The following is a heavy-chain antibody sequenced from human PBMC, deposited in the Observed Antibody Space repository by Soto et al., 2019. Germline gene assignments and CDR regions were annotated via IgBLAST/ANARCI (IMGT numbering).Heavy chain of an antibody. D-gene: IGHD2-15*01. CDR1: GFTFSSYA. CDR3: ARDRDVVVVAATLDY. Sequence: ESGGGVVQPGRSLRLSCAASGFTFSSYAMHWVRQAPGKGLEWVAVISYDGSNKYYADSVKGRFTISRDNSKNTLYLQMNSLRAEDTAVYYCARDRDVVVVAATLDYWGQGTLVTVSS. J-gene: IGHJ4*02. V-gene: IGHV3-30-3*01. CDR2: ISYDGSNK.